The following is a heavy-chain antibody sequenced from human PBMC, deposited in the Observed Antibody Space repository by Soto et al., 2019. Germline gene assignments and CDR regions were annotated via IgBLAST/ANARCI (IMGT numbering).Heavy chain of an antibody. CDR2: IYSGGST. CDR3: ARISGSYYIVFDY. J-gene: IGHJ4*02. D-gene: IGHD1-26*01. CDR1: GFTVSSNY. V-gene: IGHV3-53*01. Sequence: GGSLRLSCAASGFTVSSNYMSWVRQAPGKGLEWVSVIYSGGSTYYADSVKGRFTISRDNSKNTLYLQMNSLRAEDTAVYYCARISGSYYIVFDYWGQGTLVTVSS.